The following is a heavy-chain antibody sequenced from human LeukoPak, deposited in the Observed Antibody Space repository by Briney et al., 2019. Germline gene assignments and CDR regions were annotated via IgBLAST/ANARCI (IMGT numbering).Heavy chain of an antibody. V-gene: IGHV3-23*01. J-gene: IGHJ4*02. D-gene: IGHD6-19*01. Sequence: GGSLRLSCTASGLSLNNYAMSWVRQVPGKGLEWVSASSSSDDGKWYAESVKGRFTISRDNAKNTLYLQMNSLRPEDTAVYYCAKKAGSGWYLDYWGQGTLVTVSS. CDR3: AKKAGSGWYLDY. CDR1: GLSLNNYA. CDR2: SSSSDDGK.